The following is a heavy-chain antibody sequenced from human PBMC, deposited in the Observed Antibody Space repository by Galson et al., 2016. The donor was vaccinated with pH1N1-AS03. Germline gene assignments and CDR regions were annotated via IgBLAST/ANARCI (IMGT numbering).Heavy chain of an antibody. CDR3: ARDEDLLYGDHVTD. D-gene: IGHD4-17*01. V-gene: IGHV1-8*01. CDR1: GYTSTSYD. J-gene: IGHJ4*02. CDR2: MNPNSGNR. Sequence: SVKVSCKAPGYTSTSYDINWVRQAAGQGLEWMGWMNPNSGNRGYAQKFQGRVTMTRDTSISTAYMELSSLTFEDTAVYYCARDEDLLYGDHVTDWGQGTLVFVSS.